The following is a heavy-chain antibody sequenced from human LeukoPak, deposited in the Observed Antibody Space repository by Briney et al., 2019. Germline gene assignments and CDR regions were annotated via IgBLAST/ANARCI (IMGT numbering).Heavy chain of an antibody. J-gene: IGHJ4*02. CDR1: GFTFTTYA. D-gene: IGHD5-18*01. CDR2: ISGSGTST. V-gene: IGHV3-23*01. CDR3: ARDRGYIYGIFDY. Sequence: GGSLRLSCAASGFTFTTYAMSWVRQAPGKGLEWVSRISGSGTSTWYADSVKGRFTISRDNAKNSLYLQMNSLRAEDTAVYYCARDRGYIYGIFDYWGQGTLVTVSS.